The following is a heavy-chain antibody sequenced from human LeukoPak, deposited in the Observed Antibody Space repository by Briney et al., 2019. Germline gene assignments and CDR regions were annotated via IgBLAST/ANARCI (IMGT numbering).Heavy chain of an antibody. J-gene: IGHJ4*02. D-gene: IGHD5-18*01. V-gene: IGHV3-48*01. CDR2: ISSSGTTI. CDR1: GFTFSLYN. Sequence: PGGSLKLSCTASGFTFSLYNMNWVRQAPGKGLEWLSYISSSGTTIHYADSVRGRVTISRDNAKNSLYLQMNSLRAEDTAVYYCARGGLYSYGSSYWGQGTLVTVSS. CDR3: ARGGLYSYGSSY.